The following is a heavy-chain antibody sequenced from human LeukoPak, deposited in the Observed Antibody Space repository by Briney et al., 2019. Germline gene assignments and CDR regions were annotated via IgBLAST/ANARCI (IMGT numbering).Heavy chain of an antibody. CDR3: AKDEESVVVSAITYYLDY. CDR2: ISGNGVNT. Sequence: PGESLRLSCATSGFRFTIYGMSWVRQAPGKGLEYISAISGNGVNTYYSDSVKGRFTISRDNSKNALYLQMNSLRAEDTAVYYCAKDEESVVVSAITYYLDYWGQGTLVTVSS. J-gene: IGHJ4*02. CDR1: GFRFTIYG. V-gene: IGHV3-23*01. D-gene: IGHD2-21*01.